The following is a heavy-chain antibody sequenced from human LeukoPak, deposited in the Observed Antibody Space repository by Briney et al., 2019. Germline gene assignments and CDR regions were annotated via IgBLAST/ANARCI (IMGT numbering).Heavy chain of an antibody. J-gene: IGHJ5*02. CDR3: ARHGQSLSNARWNWFDP. V-gene: IGHV5-51*01. CDR2: IYPGDSDT. D-gene: IGHD2/OR15-2a*01. CDR1: GYTFINHW. Sequence: KGGESLKISCKTSGYTFINHWIGWVRQVPGQGLEWMGIIYPGDSDTRYSPSFRGQVTISADKSISTAYLQWSSLKASDTAVYYCARHGQSLSNARWNWFDPWGQGTLVTTSS.